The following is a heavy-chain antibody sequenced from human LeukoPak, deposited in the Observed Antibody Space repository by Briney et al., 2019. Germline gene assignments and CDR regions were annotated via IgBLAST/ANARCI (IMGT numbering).Heavy chain of an antibody. CDR2: ISGSGDAT. Sequence: GGSLRLSCAVSGFMFSQHTMSWVRQAPGRRLEWVSSISGSGDATRYADSVMGRFTISRDNAKNTLSLQMNSLRAEDTAVYYCSKIECSSYGCKFINFWGQGTLVTASS. J-gene: IGHJ4*02. V-gene: IGHV3-23*01. CDR1: GFMFSQHT. D-gene: IGHD3-10*01. CDR3: SKIECSSYGCKFINF.